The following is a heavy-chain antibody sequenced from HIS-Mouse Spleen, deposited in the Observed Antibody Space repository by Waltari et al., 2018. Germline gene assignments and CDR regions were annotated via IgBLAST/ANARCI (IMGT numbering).Heavy chain of an antibody. V-gene: IGHV4-39*07. CDR1: GGSISSSRYY. Sequence: QLQLQESGPGLVKPSETLSLTCTVSGGSISSSRYYWGWIRLPPGQGLEWIGSIYYSGSTYYNPSLKSRVTISVDTSKNQFSLKLSSVTAADTAVYYCAREIPYSSSWYDWYFDLWGRGTLVTVSS. CDR2: IYYSGST. D-gene: IGHD6-13*01. CDR3: AREIPYSSSWYDWYFDL. J-gene: IGHJ2*01.